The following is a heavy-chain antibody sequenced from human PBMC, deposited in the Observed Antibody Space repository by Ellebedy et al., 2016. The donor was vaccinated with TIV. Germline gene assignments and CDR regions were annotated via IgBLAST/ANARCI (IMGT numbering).Heavy chain of an antibody. Sequence: SETLSLTCAVSGDSISSDRWWNWVRQPPGKGLEWIGETYHSGNTNYNPSLKSRVTISVDKSKNQFSLKLNSVTAADTAVYYCARQSGAAAGFLDYWGQGTPVTVSS. CDR1: GDSISSDRW. CDR2: TYHSGNT. J-gene: IGHJ4*02. D-gene: IGHD6-13*01. V-gene: IGHV4-4*02. CDR3: ARQSGAAAGFLDY.